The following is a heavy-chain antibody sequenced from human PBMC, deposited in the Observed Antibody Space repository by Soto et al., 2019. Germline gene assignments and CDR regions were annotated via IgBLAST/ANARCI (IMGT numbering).Heavy chain of an antibody. V-gene: IGHV3-23*01. CDR1: GFSISEYG. Sequence: EVQLLESGGGSVQPGGSLKLSCAVSGFSISEYGVTWVRQPTGKGLYWVSGFSGGGGGTFCADSVRGRFTISRDDSRKMVYLQMDSLGVEDTAVYYSVKWNGCGDSWGQGTLVTVSS. J-gene: IGHJ4*02. CDR3: VKWNGCGDS. D-gene: IGHD1-1*01. CDR2: FSGGGGGT.